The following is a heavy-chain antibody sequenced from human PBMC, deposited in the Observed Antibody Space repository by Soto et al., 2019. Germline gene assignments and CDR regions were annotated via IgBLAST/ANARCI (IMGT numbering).Heavy chain of an antibody. V-gene: IGHV1-18*01. CDR3: ARGRYGDY. D-gene: IGHD1-1*01. Sequence: QVHLVQSGAEVKKPGASVKVSCKGSGYGFTTYGITWVRQAPGQGLEWMAWISAHNGNTNYAQKLQGRGTLTRDTSTSTAYMELRSLRSDDTAVYYCARGRYGDYWGQGALVTVSS. J-gene: IGHJ4*02. CDR1: GYGFTTYG. CDR2: ISAHNGNT.